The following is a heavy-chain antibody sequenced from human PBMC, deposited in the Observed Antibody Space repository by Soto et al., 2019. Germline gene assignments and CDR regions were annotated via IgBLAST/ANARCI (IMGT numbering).Heavy chain of an antibody. CDR2: IXGSSSXT. CDR1: RFTFSSYS. CDR3: AREYDILNWFDP. J-gene: IGHJ5*02. D-gene: IGHD3-9*01. Sequence: XXSLRLSCAASRFTFSSYSMNWVRQAPGXRLEWVSYIXGSSSXTSYEDSVNGRXTISRENAXKSLYLQMNSLRAEDTAVYYCAREYDILNWFDPWGKGTLVTVYS. V-gene: IGHV3-48*01.